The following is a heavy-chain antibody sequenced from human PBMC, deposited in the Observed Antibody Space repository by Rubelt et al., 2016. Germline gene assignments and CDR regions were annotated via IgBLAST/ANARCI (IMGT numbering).Heavy chain of an antibody. J-gene: IGHJ4*02. CDR2: IWYDGSNK. V-gene: IGHV3-33*01. Sequence: KGLEWVAVIWYDGSNKYYADSVKGRFTISRDNSKNTLYLQMNSLRAEDTAVYYCARDKAPGDFDYWGQGTLVTVSS. CDR3: ARDKAPGDFDY. D-gene: IGHD3-10*01.